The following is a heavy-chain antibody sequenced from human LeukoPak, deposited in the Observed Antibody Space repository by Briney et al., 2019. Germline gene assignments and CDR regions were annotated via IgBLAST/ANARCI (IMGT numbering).Heavy chain of an antibody. J-gene: IGHJ5*02. CDR2: IIPIFGTA. D-gene: IGHD3-22*01. CDR1: GGTFSSYA. CDR3: AREASYYYDSSGYPNWFDP. V-gene: IGHV1-69*15. Sequence: ASVKVSCKASGGTFSSYAISWVRQAPGQGLEWMGRIIPIFGTANYAQKFQGRVTITADESTSTAYMELSSLRSEDTAVYYCAREASYYYDSSGYPNWFDPWGQGTLVTVSS.